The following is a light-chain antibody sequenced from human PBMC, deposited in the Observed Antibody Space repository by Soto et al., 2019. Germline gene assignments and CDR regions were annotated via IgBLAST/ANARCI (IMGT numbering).Light chain of an antibody. CDR1: QSVSSS. Sequence: EIVMTQPPATLSVSPGGRATLFRRASQSVSSSLAWYQQKPGQAPRLLIYAASRRATGIPDRFSGSGSGTDFTLTISRLEPEDFAVYYCQKYGSSPWTCGQGTKVDIK. V-gene: IGKV3-20*01. CDR3: QKYGSSPWT. J-gene: IGKJ1*01. CDR2: AAS.